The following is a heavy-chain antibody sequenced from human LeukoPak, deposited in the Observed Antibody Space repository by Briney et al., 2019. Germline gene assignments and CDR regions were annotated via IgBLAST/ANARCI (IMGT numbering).Heavy chain of an antibody. Sequence: GASVKVSCKVSGYTLTELSMHWVRQAPGKGLEWMGGFDPEDGETIYAQKFQGRVTMTEDTSTDTAYMELGSLRSEDTAVYYCATSGYCSGGSCYSTLGYWGQGTLVTVSS. V-gene: IGHV1-24*01. CDR1: GYTLTELS. CDR2: FDPEDGET. CDR3: ATSGYCSGGSCYSTLGY. D-gene: IGHD2-15*01. J-gene: IGHJ4*02.